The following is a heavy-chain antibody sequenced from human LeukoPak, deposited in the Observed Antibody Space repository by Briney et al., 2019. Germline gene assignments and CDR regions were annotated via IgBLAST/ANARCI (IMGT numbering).Heavy chain of an antibody. CDR3: ARDPSYRGADAFDI. D-gene: IGHD3-16*02. CDR2: ITSSRTYI. V-gene: IGHV3-21*01. CDR1: GFTFSSYS. Sequence: GGSLRLSCAASGFTFSSYSMNCGRPAPGEGLEWVSYITSSRTYIYYADAVKGRFTIPRDEAKKTLYLQMNSLRAEDTAVYYCARDPSYRGADAFDIWGQGTMVTVSS. J-gene: IGHJ3*02.